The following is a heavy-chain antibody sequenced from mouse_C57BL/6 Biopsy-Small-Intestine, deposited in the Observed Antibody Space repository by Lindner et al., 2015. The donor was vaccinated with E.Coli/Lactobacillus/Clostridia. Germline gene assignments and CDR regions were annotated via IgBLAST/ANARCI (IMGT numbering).Heavy chain of an antibody. J-gene: IGHJ4*01. V-gene: IGHV5-17*01. CDR2: ISRGSSTI. Sequence: VQLAGVWGRLSEAWRGPGNSPVQPLDSLSVTMGMHWVRQAPEKGLEWVAYISRGSSTIYYADTVKGRFTISRDNAKNTLFLQMTSLRSEDTAMYYCARRPYDGYYMDYWGQGTSVTVSS. CDR3: ARRPYDGYYMDY. CDR1: DSLSVTMG. D-gene: IGHD2-3*01.